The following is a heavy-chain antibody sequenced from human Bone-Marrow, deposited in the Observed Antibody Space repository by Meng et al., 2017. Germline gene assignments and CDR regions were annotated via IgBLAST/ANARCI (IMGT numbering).Heavy chain of an antibody. CDR2: INHSGST. D-gene: IGHD3-3*01. J-gene: IGHJ4*02. CDR3: ARSYCGFWNGYLTPFDY. CDR1: GGSFSGYY. V-gene: IGHV4-34*01. Sequence: SEILSSTGAVHGGSFSGYYWSWIRQPPGKGLEWIGEINHSGSTNYNPSLKSQVTISVDTSKNQFSLKLSSVTAADTAVYYCARSYCGFWNGYLTPFDYWGQGTLVTVSS.